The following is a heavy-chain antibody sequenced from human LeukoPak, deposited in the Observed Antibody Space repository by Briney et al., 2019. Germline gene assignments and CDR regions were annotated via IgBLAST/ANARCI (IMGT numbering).Heavy chain of an antibody. D-gene: IGHD3-22*01. CDR2: ISSSGGLA. Sequence: PGGSLRLSCGASGFTFSSYDMSWVRQAPGKGLEWVSAISSSGGLAYYADSVKGRFTMSRDNSENTLFLQMNSLRADDTALCYCAKAGSSGYRYYFDYWGQGILVTVSS. J-gene: IGHJ4*02. CDR1: GFTFSSYD. V-gene: IGHV3-23*01. CDR3: AKAGSSGYRYYFDY.